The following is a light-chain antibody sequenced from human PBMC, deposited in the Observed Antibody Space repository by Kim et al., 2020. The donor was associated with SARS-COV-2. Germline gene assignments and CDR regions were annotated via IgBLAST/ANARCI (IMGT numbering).Light chain of an antibody. Sequence: GQKVTISCSGGSSNIGNNYVSWYQQLPGTAPKLLIYDSNKRPSGIPDRFSGSKSGTSATLGITGLQTGDEADYYCGTWDSSLSAYVFGTGTKVTVL. J-gene: IGLJ1*01. V-gene: IGLV1-51*01. CDR3: GTWDSSLSAYV. CDR2: DSN. CDR1: SSNIGNNY.